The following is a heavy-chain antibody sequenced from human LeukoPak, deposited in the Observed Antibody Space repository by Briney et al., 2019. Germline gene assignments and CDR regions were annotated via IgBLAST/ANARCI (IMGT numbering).Heavy chain of an antibody. CDR1: GFTFSSYG. CDR2: IWYDGSNK. D-gene: IGHD2-2*01. Sequence: GGSLRLSCAASGFTFSSYGMHWVRQAPGKGLEWVAVIWYDGSNKYYADSVKGRFTTSRDNSKNTLYLQMNSLRAEDTAVYYCARDTGPPWGGCSSTSCPRPYYGMDVWGQGTTVTVSS. J-gene: IGHJ6*02. CDR3: ARDTGPPWGGCSSTSCPRPYYGMDV. V-gene: IGHV3-33*01.